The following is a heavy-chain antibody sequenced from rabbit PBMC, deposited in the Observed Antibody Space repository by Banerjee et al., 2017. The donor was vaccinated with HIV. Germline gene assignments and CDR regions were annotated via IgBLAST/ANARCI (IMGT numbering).Heavy chain of an antibody. CDR1: GIDFSNYQW. J-gene: IGHJ4*01. V-gene: IGHV1S45*01. CDR3: ARDLAGVIGWNFNL. Sequence: QEQLEESGGGLVKPEGSLTLTCTASGIDFSNYQWMYWVRQAPEKGLEWIACIDGGSSGSTYYASWAKGRFTISKTSSTTVALQMTSLTAADTATYFCARDLAGVIGWNFNLWGPGTLVTVS. D-gene: IGHD4-1*01. CDR2: IDGGSSGST.